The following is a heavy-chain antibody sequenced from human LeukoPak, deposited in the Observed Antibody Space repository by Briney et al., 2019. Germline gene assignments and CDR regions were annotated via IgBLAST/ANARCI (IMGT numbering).Heavy chain of an antibody. CDR2: IYYSGST. Sequence: SETLSLTCTVSGGSISSYYWSWIRQPPGKGLEWIGYIYYSGSTNYNPSLKSRVTISVDTSKNQFSLKLSSVTAADTAVYYCARGVEDIVVVPAAGGAFDIWGQGTMVTVSS. V-gene: IGHV4-59*01. D-gene: IGHD2-2*01. CDR1: GGSISSYY. CDR3: ARGVEDIVVVPAAGGAFDI. J-gene: IGHJ3*02.